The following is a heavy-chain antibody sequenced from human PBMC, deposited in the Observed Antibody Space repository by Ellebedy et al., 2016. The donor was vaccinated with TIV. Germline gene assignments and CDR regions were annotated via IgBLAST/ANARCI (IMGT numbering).Heavy chain of an antibody. CDR2: FDPEDGEA. Sequence: AASVKVSCKVSGYTLSALSMHWVRQVPGKGLEWMGGFDPEDGEAIHAQRFKGRVSMPEDTSTDTAYMELTSLRSDDTAVYYCATDRGAHSSGPYLFDFWGQGTLVTVSS. J-gene: IGHJ4*02. D-gene: IGHD3-22*01. CDR1: GYTLSALS. CDR3: ATDRGAHSSGPYLFDF. V-gene: IGHV1-24*01.